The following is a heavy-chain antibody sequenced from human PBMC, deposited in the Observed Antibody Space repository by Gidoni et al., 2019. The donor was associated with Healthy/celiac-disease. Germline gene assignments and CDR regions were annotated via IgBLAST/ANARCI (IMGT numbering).Heavy chain of an antibody. V-gene: IGHV3-43*01. D-gene: IGHD5-18*01. Sequence: EVQLVESGGVVVQPGGSLGRSCAASGFTFGDSTMHWVRQAPGKGLEWVSLISWDGGSTYYADSVKGRFTISRDNSKNSLYLQMNSLRTEDTALYYCAKGDTAMVTRSPLWYWGQGTLVTVSS. CDR3: AKGDTAMVTRSPLWY. CDR1: GFTFGDST. CDR2: ISWDGGST. J-gene: IGHJ4*02.